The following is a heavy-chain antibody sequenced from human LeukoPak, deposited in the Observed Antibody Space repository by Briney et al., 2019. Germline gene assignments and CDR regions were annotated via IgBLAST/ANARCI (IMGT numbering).Heavy chain of an antibody. V-gene: IGHV4-34*01. CDR1: GGSFSDYY. Sequence: SETLSLTCAVYGGSFSDYYWSWIRQPPGKGLEWIGEINYSGSTNYNPSLKGRVTISVDTSKNQFSLKLCSVTAADTAVYYCARAYPLYFFDFWGQGTLVTVSS. CDR3: ARAYPLYFFDF. J-gene: IGHJ4*02. CDR2: INYSGST.